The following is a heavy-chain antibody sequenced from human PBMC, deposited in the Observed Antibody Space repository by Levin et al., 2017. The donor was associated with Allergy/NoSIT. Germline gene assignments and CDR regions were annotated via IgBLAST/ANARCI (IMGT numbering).Heavy chain of an antibody. CDR2: IYPGDSDT. Sequence: PGGSLRLSCQGSGYSFTSYWIGWVRQMPGKGLEWMGIIYPGDSDTRYSPSFQGQVTIPADKPIRTAYLPWSSLKASDTAIYYCARRGTRDYYYYMDVWGKGTTVTVSS. D-gene: IGHD1-1*01. CDR3: ARRGTRDYYYYMDV. V-gene: IGHV5-51*04. J-gene: IGHJ6*03. CDR1: GYSFTSYW.